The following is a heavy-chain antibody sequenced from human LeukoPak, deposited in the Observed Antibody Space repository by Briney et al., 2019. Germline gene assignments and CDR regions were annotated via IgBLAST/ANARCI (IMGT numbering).Heavy chain of an antibody. D-gene: IGHD3-3*01. CDR2: ISSSSSYI. J-gene: IGHJ6*03. CDR3: ARDHYDFWSGKLSEGYYYYYMDV. CDR1: GFTFSSLN. Sequence: PGGSLRLSCAASGFTFSSLNMNWVRRAPGKGLERVSSISSSSSYIYYADSVKGRFTISRDNSKNTLYLQMNSLRAEDTAVYYCARDHYDFWSGKLSEGYYYYYMDVWGKGTTVTVSS. V-gene: IGHV3-21*01.